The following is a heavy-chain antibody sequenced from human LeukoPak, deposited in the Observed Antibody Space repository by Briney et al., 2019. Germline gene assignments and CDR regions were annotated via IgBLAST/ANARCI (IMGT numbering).Heavy chain of an antibody. Sequence: GASVKVSCKASGYTFTGYYMHWVRQAPGQGLEWMGWINPNSGGTNYAQKFQGRVAMTRDTSISTAYMELSRLRSDDTAVYYCARAVIVVVIRDAFDIWGQGTMVTVSS. V-gene: IGHV1-2*02. D-gene: IGHD3-22*01. CDR2: INPNSGGT. CDR1: GYTFTGYY. J-gene: IGHJ3*02. CDR3: ARAVIVVVIRDAFDI.